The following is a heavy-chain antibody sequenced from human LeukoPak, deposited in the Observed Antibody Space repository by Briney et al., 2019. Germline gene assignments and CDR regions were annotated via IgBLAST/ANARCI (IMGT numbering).Heavy chain of an antibody. CDR1: GFTFDDYA. CDR3: AKNEAAAGTYYYYYMDV. CDR2: ISGSGGST. Sequence: GGSLRLSCAASGFTFDDYAMSWVRQAPGKGLEWVSAISGSGGSTYYADSVKGRFTISRDNSKNTLYLQMNSLRAEDTAVYYCAKNEAAAGTYYYYYMDVWGKGTTVTVSS. V-gene: IGHV3-23*01. J-gene: IGHJ6*03. D-gene: IGHD6-13*01.